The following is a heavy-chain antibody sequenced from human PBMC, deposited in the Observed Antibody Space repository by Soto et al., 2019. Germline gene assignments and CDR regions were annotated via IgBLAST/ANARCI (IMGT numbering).Heavy chain of an antibody. CDR2: IYYSGST. J-gene: IGHJ5*02. CDR3: ARQCRGVTCHWFVP. Sequence: PSETLSLTCTVSGGSISSYYWSWIRQPPGKGLEWIGYIYYSGSTNYNPSLKSRVTISVDTSKNQFSLKLSSVTAADTAVYYCARQCRGVTCHWFVPWGQGTLVTAPQ. D-gene: IGHD2-15*01. CDR1: GGSISSYY. V-gene: IGHV4-59*08.